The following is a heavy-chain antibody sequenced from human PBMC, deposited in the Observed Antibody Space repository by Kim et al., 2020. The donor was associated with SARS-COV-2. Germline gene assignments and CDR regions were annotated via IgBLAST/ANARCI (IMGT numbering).Heavy chain of an antibody. V-gene: IGHV3-9*01. D-gene: IGHD3-16*01. J-gene: IGHJ4*02. CDR3: AKEGGDGGVFDY. CDR2: ISWNSGSI. Sequence: GGSLRLSCAASGFTFDDYAMHWVRQAPGKGLEWVSGISWNSGSIGYADSVKGRFTISRDNAKNSLYLQMNSLRAEDTALYYCAKEGGDGGVFDYWGQGTL. CDR1: GFTFDDYA.